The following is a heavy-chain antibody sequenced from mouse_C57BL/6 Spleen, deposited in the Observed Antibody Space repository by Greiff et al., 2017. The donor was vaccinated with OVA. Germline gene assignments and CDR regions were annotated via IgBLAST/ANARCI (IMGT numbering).Heavy chain of an antibody. CDR2: IDPSDSYT. CDR3: ARLTMVTYYAMDY. D-gene: IGHD2-2*01. CDR1: GYTFTSYW. J-gene: IGHJ4*01. Sequence: QVQLQQPGAELVKPGASVKLSCKASGYTFTSYWMQWVKQRPGQGLEWIGEIDPSDSYTNYNQKFKGKATLTVDTSSSTAYMQLSSLTSEDSAVYYCARLTMVTYYAMDYWGQGTSVTVSS. V-gene: IGHV1-50*01.